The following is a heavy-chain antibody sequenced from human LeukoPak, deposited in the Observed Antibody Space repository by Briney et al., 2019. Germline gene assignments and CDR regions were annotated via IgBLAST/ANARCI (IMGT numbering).Heavy chain of an antibody. V-gene: IGHV5-51*01. CDR3: ARLKVVTSSYWYFDL. CDR1: GYRIITYW. J-gene: IGHJ2*01. Sequence: KRGESLKISCKASGYRIITYWICWVRQMPGKGLEWMGIIHPGDSATRYSPSFQGQVTISVDKSISTAYLQWSSLKASHTAMYYCARLKVVTSSYWYFDLWGRGTLVTVSS. D-gene: IGHD4-23*01. CDR2: IHPGDSAT.